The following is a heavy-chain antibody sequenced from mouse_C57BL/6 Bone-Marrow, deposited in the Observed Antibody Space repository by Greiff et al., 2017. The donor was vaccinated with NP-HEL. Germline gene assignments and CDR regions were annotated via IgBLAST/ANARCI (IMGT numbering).Heavy chain of an antibody. J-gene: IGHJ3*01. D-gene: IGHD3-2*02. CDR2: VYPRSGNT. CDR3: ARWGEQLRLLAWFAY. V-gene: IGHV1-81*01. CDR1: GYTFTSYG. Sequence: QVQLQQSGAELARPGASVKLSCKASGYTFTSYGISWVKQRTGQGLEWIGEVYPRSGNTYYNEKFKGKATLTAAKSSSTAYMELRSLTSEDSAVYFCARWGEQLRLLAWFAYWGKGALVTVSA.